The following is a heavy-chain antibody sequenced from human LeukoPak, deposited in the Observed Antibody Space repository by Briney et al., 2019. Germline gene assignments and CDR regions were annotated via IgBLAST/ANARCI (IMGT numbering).Heavy chain of an antibody. V-gene: IGHV1-18*01. D-gene: IGHD1-26*01. J-gene: IGHJ6*02. CDR3: ARLFGELLAYYYYGMDV. Sequence: ASVKVSCKASGYTFTSYGISWVRQAPGQELEWMGWISAYNGNTNYAQKLQGRVTMTTDTSTSTAYMELRSLRSDDTAVYYCARLFGELLAYYYYGMDVWGQGTTVTVSS. CDR1: GYTFTSYG. CDR2: ISAYNGNT.